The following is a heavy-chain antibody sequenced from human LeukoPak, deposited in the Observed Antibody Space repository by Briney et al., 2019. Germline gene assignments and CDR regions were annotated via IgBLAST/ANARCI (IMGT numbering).Heavy chain of an antibody. D-gene: IGHD3-9*01. CDR3: TTQYYDILTGTDY. V-gene: IGHV3-15*01. CDR2: IKSKTDGGTT. Sequence: GGSLRLSCAAPGFTFSNAWMSWVRQAPGKGLEWVGRIKSKTDGGTTDYAAPVKGRFTISRDDSKNTLYLQMNSLKTEDTAVYYCTTQYYDILTGTDYWGQGTLVTVSS. CDR1: GFTFSNAW. J-gene: IGHJ4*02.